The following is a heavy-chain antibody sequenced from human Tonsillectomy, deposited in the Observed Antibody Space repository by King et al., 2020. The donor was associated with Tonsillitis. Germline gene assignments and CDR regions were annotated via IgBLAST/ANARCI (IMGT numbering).Heavy chain of an antibody. CDR1: GFSFSNYA. CDR3: AKDPSIWFGDYDAFDM. D-gene: IGHD3-10*01. V-gene: IGHV3-23*04. CDR2: IGGSGGST. J-gene: IGHJ3*02. Sequence: VQLVESGGGLVQPGGSLRLSCVASGFSFSNYAMSWVRQAPGKGLEWVSAIGGSGGSTYYADSVKGRFIISRDNTKNTQYLQMNSLRVEDTAVYYCAKDPSIWFGDYDAFDMWGQGTMVTVSS.